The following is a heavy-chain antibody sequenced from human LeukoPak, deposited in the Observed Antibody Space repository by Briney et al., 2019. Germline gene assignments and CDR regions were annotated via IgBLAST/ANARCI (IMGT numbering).Heavy chain of an antibody. J-gene: IGHJ4*02. V-gene: IGHV3-21*01. CDR2: ISSSSSYI. CDR3: ARVSLLRAWPSLDY. D-gene: IGHD5-12*01. Sequence: GGSLRLSCAASGFTFSSYSMNWVRQAPGKGLEWVSSISSSSSYIYYADSVKGRFTISRDNAKNSLYLQMNSLRAEDTAVYYCARVSLLRAWPSLDYWGQGTLVAVSS. CDR1: GFTFSSYS.